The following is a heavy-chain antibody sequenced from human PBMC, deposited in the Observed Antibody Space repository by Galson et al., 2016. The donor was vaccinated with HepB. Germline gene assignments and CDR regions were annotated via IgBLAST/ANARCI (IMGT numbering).Heavy chain of an antibody. J-gene: IGHJ6*04. D-gene: IGHD6-19*01. V-gene: IGHV3-9*01. CDR1: GFTFDDHA. Sequence: SLRLSCAASGFTFDDHAMHWVRQVPGKSPEWVSGISWNSGNIDYADSVKGRFTISRDNAKNSLYLQMNSLRTEDTALYYCAKAPSVAGTASYLDVWGRGTTVMVSS. CDR2: ISWNSGNI. CDR3: AKAPSVAGTASYLDV.